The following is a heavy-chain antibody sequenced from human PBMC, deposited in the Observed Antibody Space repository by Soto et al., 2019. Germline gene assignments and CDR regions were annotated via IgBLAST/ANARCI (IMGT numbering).Heavy chain of an antibody. CDR1: GYTFTSYA. CDR3: ARDGLLHAFDI. CDR2: INAGNGNT. V-gene: IGHV1-3*01. J-gene: IGHJ3*02. D-gene: IGHD5-18*01. Sequence: QVQLVQSGAEVKKPGASVKVSCKASGYTFTSYAMHWVRQAPGQRLEWMGWINAGNGNTNYSQKFQGRVTITRDTSASTAYMELSSLRSEDTAVYYCARDGLLHAFDIWGQGTMVTVSS.